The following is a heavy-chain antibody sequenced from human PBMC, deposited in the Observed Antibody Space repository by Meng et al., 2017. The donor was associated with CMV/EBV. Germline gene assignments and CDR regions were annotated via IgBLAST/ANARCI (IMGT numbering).Heavy chain of an antibody. J-gene: IGHJ6*02. V-gene: IGHV1-18*01. Sequence: ASVKVSCKASGYTFTSYGISWVRQAPGQGLEWMGWISAYNGNTNYAQKLQGRVTMTTDTSTSTAYMELRSLRSDDTAVYYCARGVEMATINYYGMDVWGQGTTVTVSS. CDR3: ARGVEMATINYYGMDV. CDR1: GYTFTSYG. D-gene: IGHD5-24*01. CDR2: ISAYNGNT.